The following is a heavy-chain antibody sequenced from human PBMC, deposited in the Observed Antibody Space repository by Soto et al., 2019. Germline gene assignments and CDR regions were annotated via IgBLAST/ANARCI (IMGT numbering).Heavy chain of an antibody. Sequence: PSETLSLTCTVSGGSISSGDYYWSWIRQPPGKGLEWIGYIYNSGSTYYNPSLKSRVTISGDTSKNQFSLKLSSVTAADTAVYYCARNNFGEFHTWGQGTLVTVSS. CDR2: IYNSGST. J-gene: IGHJ5*02. CDR3: ARNNFGEFHT. V-gene: IGHV4-30-4*01. CDR1: GGSISSGDYY. D-gene: IGHD3-10*01.